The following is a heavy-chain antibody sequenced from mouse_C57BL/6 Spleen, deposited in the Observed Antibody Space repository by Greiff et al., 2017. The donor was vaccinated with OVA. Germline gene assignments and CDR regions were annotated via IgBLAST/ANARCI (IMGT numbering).Heavy chain of an antibody. Sequence: EVQRVESGGGLVKPGGSLKLSCAASGFTFSSYAMSWVRQTPEKRLEWVATISDGGSYTYYPDNVKGRFTISRDNAKNNLYLQMSHLKSEDTAMYYCARGGDGAWFAYWGQGTLVTVSA. V-gene: IGHV5-4*01. CDR1: GFTFSSYA. CDR3: ARGGDGAWFAY. D-gene: IGHD1-1*01. CDR2: ISDGGSYT. J-gene: IGHJ3*01.